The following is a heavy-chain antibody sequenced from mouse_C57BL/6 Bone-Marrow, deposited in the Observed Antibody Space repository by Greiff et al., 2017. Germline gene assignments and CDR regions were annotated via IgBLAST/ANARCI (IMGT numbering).Heavy chain of an antibody. CDR1: GFTFSSYA. D-gene: IGHD2-3*01. V-gene: IGHV5-4*03. CDR2: ISDGGSYT. Sequence: VKLVESGGGLVKPGGSLKLSCAASGFTFSSYAMSWVRQTPEKRLEWVATISDGGSYTYYPDNVKGRFTISRDNAKNNLYLQMSHLKSEDTAMYYCALIRWLPFAYWGQGTLVTVSA. CDR3: ALIRWLPFAY. J-gene: IGHJ3*01.